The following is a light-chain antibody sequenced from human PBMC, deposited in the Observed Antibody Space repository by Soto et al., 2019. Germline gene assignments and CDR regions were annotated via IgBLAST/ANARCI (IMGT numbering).Light chain of an antibody. CDR2: LAS. V-gene: IGKV2-28*01. Sequence: DVVMTQSPLSLAVTPGEPASISCRSSQSLLHGNGHNYLDWYLQKPGQSPHLLIYLASNRAPGVXDXYSGSGSGTDFTLNISRVEAEDVGVYYCLQALQSPLTFGQGTRLEIK. CDR1: QSLLHGNGHNY. J-gene: IGKJ5*01. CDR3: LQALQSPLT.